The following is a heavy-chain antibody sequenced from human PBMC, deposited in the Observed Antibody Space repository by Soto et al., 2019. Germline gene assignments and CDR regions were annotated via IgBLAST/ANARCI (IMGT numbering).Heavy chain of an antibody. CDR1: GFIFSSYG. D-gene: IGHD6-19*01. CDR3: ARLGSGCSLGY. V-gene: IGHV3-33*01. J-gene: IGHJ4*02. Sequence: GRSLRLSCAASGFIFSSYGMHWVRQAPGKGLEWVAVIWYDGSRQYFADSVKGRFTISRDNSKNSLYLQMNSLTADDTAVYYCARLGSGCSLGYSGQGGLVTVSS. CDR2: IWYDGSRQ.